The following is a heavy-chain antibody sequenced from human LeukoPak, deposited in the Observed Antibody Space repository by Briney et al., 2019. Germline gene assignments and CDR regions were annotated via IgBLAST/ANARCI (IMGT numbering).Heavy chain of an antibody. D-gene: IGHD6-19*01. CDR3: ATDRVYRSSGRSWGFFDY. V-gene: IGHV1-24*01. CDR1: GYSLSDLS. J-gene: IGHJ4*02. CDR2: FDSENNKM. Sequence: ASVSVSCKISGYSLSDLSIHWVREAPGGGLEWMGGFDSENNKMVYSQKFQGRVTMTEDTSADTAYMELTSLRSEDTAVYFCATDRVYRSSGRSWGFFDYWGQGPRDIVSS.